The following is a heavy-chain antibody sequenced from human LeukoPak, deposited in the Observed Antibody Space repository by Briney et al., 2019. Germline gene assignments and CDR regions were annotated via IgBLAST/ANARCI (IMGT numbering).Heavy chain of an antibody. J-gene: IGHJ4*02. CDR2: INPSIGSI. D-gene: IGHD5-24*01. Sequence: ASVKVSCKASGYTLTTHYIHWVRQAPGQGLEWMGMINPSIGSISYAQRFQGRVSMTWDTSTSTVYVELSSLRSEDTAIYYCARDLGRDGYQEYYFDYWGQGTLVTVSS. V-gene: IGHV1-46*03. CDR3: ARDLGRDGYQEYYFDY. CDR1: GYTLTTHY.